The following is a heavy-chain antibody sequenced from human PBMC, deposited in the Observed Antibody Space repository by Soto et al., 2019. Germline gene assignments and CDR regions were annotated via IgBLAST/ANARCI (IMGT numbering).Heavy chain of an antibody. V-gene: IGHV1-18*04. CDR1: GYAFTIYG. CDR3: ARDPTYYYDSSGYLSNYYYYGMDV. CDR2: ISAYNGNT. D-gene: IGHD3-22*01. Sequence: AQVNLPLKGSGYAFTIYGISWVLQARGQGLEWMGLISAYNGNTNYAQKLQGRVTMTTDTSTSTAYMELRSLRSDDTAVYYCARDPTYYYDSSGYLSNYYYYGMDVWGQGTTVTVSS. J-gene: IGHJ6*02.